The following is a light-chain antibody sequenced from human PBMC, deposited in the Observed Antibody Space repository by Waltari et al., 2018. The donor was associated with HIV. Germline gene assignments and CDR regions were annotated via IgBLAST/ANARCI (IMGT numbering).Light chain of an antibody. J-gene: IGKJ3*01. CDR3: MQALQVPLT. V-gene: IGKV2-28*01. CDR1: QSLLHSNGINY. Sequence: EIVMTQSPLFLSVNPGEPASISCRSTQSLLHSNGINYLNWYLQKPGQSPHLVIYLSSNRASGVSDRLSGSGSGTDFTLRISRVEAEDVGVYYCMQALQVPLTFGPGTKVDIK. CDR2: LSS.